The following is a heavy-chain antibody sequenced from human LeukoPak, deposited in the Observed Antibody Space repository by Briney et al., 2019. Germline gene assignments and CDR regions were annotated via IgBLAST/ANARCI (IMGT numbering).Heavy chain of an antibody. V-gene: IGHV3-21*05. Sequence: GGSLRLSCAASGFTFSSYSMNWVRQAPGKGLEWVSDISSSSSYIYYADSVKGRFTISRDNAKNSLYLQMNSLRAEDTAVYYCARDAEYSSSRFLDYWGQGTLVTVSS. CDR1: GFTFSSYS. D-gene: IGHD6-6*01. CDR2: ISSSSSYI. J-gene: IGHJ4*02. CDR3: ARDAEYSSSRFLDY.